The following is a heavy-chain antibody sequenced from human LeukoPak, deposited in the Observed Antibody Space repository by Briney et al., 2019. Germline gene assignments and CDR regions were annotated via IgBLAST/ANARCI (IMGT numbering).Heavy chain of an antibody. J-gene: IGHJ4*02. Sequence: SETLSLTCTVSGGSISSGGSYWSWIRQHPGKGLEWIGYIYYSGSTYYNPSLKSRVTISVDTSKNQFSLKLSSVTAADTAVYYCARAKDDTYYFDYWGQGTLVTVSS. CDR2: IYYSGST. CDR3: ARAKDDTYYFDY. CDR1: GGSISSGGSY. D-gene: IGHD5-24*01. V-gene: IGHV4-31*03.